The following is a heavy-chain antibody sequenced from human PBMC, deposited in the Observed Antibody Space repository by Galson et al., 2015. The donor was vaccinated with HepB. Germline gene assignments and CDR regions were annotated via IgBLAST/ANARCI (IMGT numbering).Heavy chain of an antibody. CDR1: GFTVSSNY. D-gene: IGHD3-10*01. J-gene: IGHJ6*02. CDR2: IYSGGST. V-gene: IGHV3-53*01. Sequence: SLRLSCAASGFTVSSNYMSWVRQAPGKGLEWVSVIYSGGSTYYADSVKGRSTISRDTSKNTLYLQINSLRAEDTAVYYCARGAYYYGSGAPYGMDVWGQGTTVTVSS. CDR3: ARGAYYYGSGAPYGMDV.